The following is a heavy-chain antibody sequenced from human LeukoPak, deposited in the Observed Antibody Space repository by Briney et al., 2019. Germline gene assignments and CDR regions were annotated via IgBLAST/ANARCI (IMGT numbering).Heavy chain of an antibody. V-gene: IGHV1-18*01. D-gene: IGHD3-16*01. J-gene: IGHJ3*01. CDR1: NNTLSNHG. CDR2: TSGYNTYT. CDR3: ARVRLVWGMESFDL. Sequence: GASVKVSCKASNNTLSNHGITWVRQAPGQGLEWTGWTSGYNTYTTYAQQFQHRVTMTKDTSSNTAYMEMRSLRSDDTAMYYCARVRLVWGMESFDLWGQGTMVTVSS.